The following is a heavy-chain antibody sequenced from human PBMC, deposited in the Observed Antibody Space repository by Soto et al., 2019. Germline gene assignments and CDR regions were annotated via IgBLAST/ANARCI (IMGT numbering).Heavy chain of an antibody. CDR1: GYSFTSYW. CDR3: ARDQHYYDSSGYYGSYFDY. J-gene: IGHJ4*02. CDR2: IDPSDSYT. D-gene: IGHD3-22*01. V-gene: IGHV5-10-1*01. Sequence: PGESLKISCKGSGYSFTSYWISWVRQMPGKGLEWMGRIDPSDSYTNYSPSFQGHVTISADKSISTAYLQWSSLKASDTAVYYCARDQHYYDSSGYYGSYFDYWGQGTLVTVSS.